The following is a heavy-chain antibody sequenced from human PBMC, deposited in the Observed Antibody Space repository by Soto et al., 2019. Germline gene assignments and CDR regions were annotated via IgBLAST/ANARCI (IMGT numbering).Heavy chain of an antibody. V-gene: IGHV3-66*01. CDR3: ALFATDYYNGMDV. J-gene: IGHJ6*02. Sequence: GVLRLSCAASRFTVSRKYMSWVRQAPGKGLEWVAVIHSGGSTYYADSVKGRFTISRDNSKNTLYLQMNNLRAEDTAVYYCALFATDYYNGMDVWGQGTTVTVSS. CDR2: IHSGGST. D-gene: IGHD4-17*01. CDR1: RFTVSRKY.